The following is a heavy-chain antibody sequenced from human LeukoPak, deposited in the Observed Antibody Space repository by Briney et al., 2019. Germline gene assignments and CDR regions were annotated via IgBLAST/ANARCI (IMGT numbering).Heavy chain of an antibody. D-gene: IGHD6-13*01. CDR3: AKDSRRLGSSWWGGAFDI. V-gene: IGHV3-9*03. J-gene: IGHJ3*02. Sequence: PGGSLRLSCAASGFTFDDYAMHWVRQAPGKGLEWVSGISWNSGSIGYADSVKGRFTISRDNAKNSLYLQMNSLRAEDMALYYCAKDSRRLGSSWWGGAFDIWGQGTMVTVSS. CDR1: GFTFDDYA. CDR2: ISWNSGSI.